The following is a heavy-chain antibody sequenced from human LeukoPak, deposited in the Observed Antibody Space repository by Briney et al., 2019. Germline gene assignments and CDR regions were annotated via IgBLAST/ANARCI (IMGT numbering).Heavy chain of an antibody. CDR2: IYYSGST. J-gene: IGHJ4*02. Sequence: SETLSLTCTVSGGSISSSSYYWGWIRQPPGKGLEWIGSIYYSGSTYYNPSLKSRVTISVDTSKNQFSLKLSSVTAADTAVYYCATAWEPDYYFDYWGQGTLVTVSS. CDR1: GGSISSSSYY. D-gene: IGHD1-26*01. V-gene: IGHV4-39*07. CDR3: ATAWEPDYYFDY.